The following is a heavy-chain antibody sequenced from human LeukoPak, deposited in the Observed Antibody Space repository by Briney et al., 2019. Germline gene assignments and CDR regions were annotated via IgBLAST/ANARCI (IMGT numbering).Heavy chain of an antibody. Sequence: VASVMVSCKTSGYTFTSYGMHWVRQAPGQSLDWMGWINGGNGNTKYSEKFQGRVTIIRDTSASTAYMELSSLRSEDTAVYYCARDQNGEFDPWGQGTLVTVSS. CDR3: ARDQNGEFDP. D-gene: IGHD7-27*01. V-gene: IGHV1-3*01. CDR1: GYTFTSYG. J-gene: IGHJ5*02. CDR2: INGGNGNT.